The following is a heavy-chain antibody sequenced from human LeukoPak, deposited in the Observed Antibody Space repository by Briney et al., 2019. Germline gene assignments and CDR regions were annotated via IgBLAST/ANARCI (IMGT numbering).Heavy chain of an antibody. V-gene: IGHV3-21*01. CDR2: ISSSSSYI. D-gene: IGHD3-22*01. J-gene: IGHJ2*01. Sequence: GGSLRLSCAASGFTFSSYSMNWVRQAPGKGLEWVSSISSSSSYIYYADSVKGRFTISRDNAKNSLYLQMNSLRAEDTAVYYCARLLLGGDSSGPVDWYFDLWGRGTLVTVSS. CDR1: GFTFSSYS. CDR3: ARLLLGGDSSGPVDWYFDL.